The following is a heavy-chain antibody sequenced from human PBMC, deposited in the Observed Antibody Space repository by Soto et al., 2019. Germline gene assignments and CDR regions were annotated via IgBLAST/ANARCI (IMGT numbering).Heavy chain of an antibody. Sequence: GGSLRLSWAAAGFTFSNLGISRVRQAPGKGLEWVSVITPSSGSTFYADSVKGRFTISRDNSKNTLYLQMNSLRAEDTAVYYCAKDRKRMDVWGQGTTVTVSS. J-gene: IGHJ6*02. CDR1: GFTFSNLG. V-gene: IGHV3-23*01. CDR2: ITPSSGST. CDR3: AKDRKRMDV.